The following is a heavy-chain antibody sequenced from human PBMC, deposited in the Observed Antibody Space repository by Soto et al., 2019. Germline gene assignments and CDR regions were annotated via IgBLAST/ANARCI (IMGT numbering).Heavy chain of an antibody. D-gene: IGHD3-10*01. CDR2: IYYSGST. V-gene: IGHV4-59*01. J-gene: IGHJ6*03. Sequence: PSETLSLTCTVSGGSISSYYWSWIRQPPGKGLEWIGYIYYSGSTNYNPSLKSRVTISVDTSKNQFSLKLSSVTAADTAVYYCARGYYGSGSYPYYYYYYMDVWGKGTTVTVPS. CDR1: GGSISSYY. CDR3: ARGYYGSGSYPYYYYYYMDV.